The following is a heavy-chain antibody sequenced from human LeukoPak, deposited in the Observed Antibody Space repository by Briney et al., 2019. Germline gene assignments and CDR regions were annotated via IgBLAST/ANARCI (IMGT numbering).Heavy chain of an antibody. D-gene: IGHD3-10*01. CDR1: GGSISSYY. Sequence: SETLSLTCTVSGGSISSYYWSWIRQPPGKGLEWIGYIYYSGSTNYNPSLKSRVTISVDTSKNHFSLKLSSVTAADTAVYYCAMTYYYGSGIDYWAREPWSPSPQ. CDR3: AMTYYYGSGIDY. V-gene: IGHV4-59*01. CDR2: IYYSGST. J-gene: IGHJ4*02.